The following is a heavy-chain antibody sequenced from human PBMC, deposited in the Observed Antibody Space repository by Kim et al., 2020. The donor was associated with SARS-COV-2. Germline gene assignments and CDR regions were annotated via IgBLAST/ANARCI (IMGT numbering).Heavy chain of an antibody. J-gene: IGHJ4*02. V-gene: IGHV3-23*01. CDR3: AKGEYCSGGSCYSKWAATDY. Sequence: GGSLRLSCAASGFTFSSYAMSWVRQAPGKGLEWVSAISGSGGSTYYADSVKGRFTISRDNSKNTLYLQMNSLRAGDTAVYYCAKGEYCSGGSCYSKWAATDYWGQGTLVTVSS. CDR2: ISGSGGST. D-gene: IGHD2-15*01. CDR1: GFTFSSYA.